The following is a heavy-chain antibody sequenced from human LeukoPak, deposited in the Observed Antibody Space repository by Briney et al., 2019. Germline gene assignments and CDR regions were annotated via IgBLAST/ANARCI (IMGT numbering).Heavy chain of an antibody. CDR1: GYSFSRYG. J-gene: IGHJ5*02. CDR2: ISTYNGNT. Sequence: GASVKVSCKASGYSFSRYGISWVRQAPGQGLEWMGWISTYNGNTNYAQKFQGRVTMTTDTSTNTAYMELRSLRSDDTAVYYCARDLDYYDSSGSGWFDPWGQGTLVPVSS. CDR3: ARDLDYYDSSGSGWFDP. D-gene: IGHD3-22*01. V-gene: IGHV1-18*01.